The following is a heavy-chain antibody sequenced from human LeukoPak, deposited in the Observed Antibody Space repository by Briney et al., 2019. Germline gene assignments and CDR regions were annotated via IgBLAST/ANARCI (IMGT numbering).Heavy chain of an antibody. CDR2: IYYRGNT. J-gene: IGHJ4*02. CDR1: GDSISSYNYF. V-gene: IGHV4-39*01. D-gene: IGHD3-22*01. Sequence: WETLSLTCTVSGDSISSYNYFWGWIRQPPGKGLEWVGSIYYRGNTYYNPSLKSRVTLSADTSKNQFSLKVTSVTAADTAVYYCARASSGYYWDFDYWGQGALVTVSS. CDR3: ARASSGYYWDFDY.